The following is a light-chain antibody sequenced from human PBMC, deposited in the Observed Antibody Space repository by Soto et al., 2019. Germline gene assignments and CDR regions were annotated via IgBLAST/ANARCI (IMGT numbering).Light chain of an antibody. Sequence: EIVLTQSPGTLSLSPGERATLSCRASQSVNSDYLAWYQQKPGQGPRVLMYGASSRATGIPDRFSGSGSGTDFTLPISRLEPEDFAVYYCQQYDSSPRPFGQGTKVEIK. J-gene: IGKJ1*01. CDR1: QSVNSDY. V-gene: IGKV3-20*01. CDR3: QQYDSSPRP. CDR2: GAS.